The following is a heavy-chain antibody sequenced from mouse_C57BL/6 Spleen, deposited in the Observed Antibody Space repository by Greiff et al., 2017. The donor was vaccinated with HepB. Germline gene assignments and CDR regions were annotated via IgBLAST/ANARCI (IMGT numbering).Heavy chain of an antibody. V-gene: IGHV1-15*01. CDR3: TRLGEGDYFDY. D-gene: IGHD3-3*01. CDR1: GYTFTDYE. CDR2: IDPETGGT. Sequence: VQLQQSGAELVRPGASVTLSCKASGYTFTDYEMHWVKQTPVHGLEWIGAIDPETGGTAYNQKFKGKAILTADKSSSTAYMELRSLTSEDSAVYYDTRLGEGDYFDYWGQGTTLTVSS. J-gene: IGHJ2*01.